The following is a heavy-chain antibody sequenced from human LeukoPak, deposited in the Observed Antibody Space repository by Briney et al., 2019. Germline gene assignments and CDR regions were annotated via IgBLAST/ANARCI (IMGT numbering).Heavy chain of an antibody. D-gene: IGHD3-10*01. CDR2: INTSGST. J-gene: IGHJ5*02. V-gene: IGHV4-61*02. Sequence: PSQTLSLTCTVSGASISSGSYYWSWIRQPAGKGLEWIGRINTSGSTNYNPSLKSRVTISVDTSKNQFSLKLSSVTAADTAVYYCAREVSGGSGSYYFDPWGQGTLVTVSS. CDR1: GASISSGSYY. CDR3: AREVSGGSGSYYFDP.